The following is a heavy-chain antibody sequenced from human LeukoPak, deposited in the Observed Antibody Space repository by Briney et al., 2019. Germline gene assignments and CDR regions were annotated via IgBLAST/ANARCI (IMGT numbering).Heavy chain of an antibody. Sequence: SETLSLTCTASGGSISSYYWSWIRQPPGKGLEWIGYIYYSGSTNYNPSLKSRVTISVDTSKNQFSLKLSSVTAADTAVYYCARAPLNDFWSGYLFDYWGQGTLVTVSS. CDR3: ARAPLNDFWSGYLFDY. D-gene: IGHD3-3*01. CDR1: GGSISSYY. J-gene: IGHJ4*02. CDR2: IYYSGST. V-gene: IGHV4-59*01.